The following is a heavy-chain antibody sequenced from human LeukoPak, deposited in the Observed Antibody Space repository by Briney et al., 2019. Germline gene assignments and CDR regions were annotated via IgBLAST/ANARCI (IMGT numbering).Heavy chain of an antibody. CDR2: ICSSSSYI. V-gene: IGHV3-21*01. J-gene: IGHJ4*02. Sequence: GGSLRLSCAASGFTFSSYSMNWVRQAPGKGLEWVSSICSSSSYIYYADSVKGRFTISRENAKNSLYLQMNSPRAEDTSVYYCASHSGYDIQKRDYWGQGTLVTVSS. CDR1: GFTFSSYS. D-gene: IGHD5-12*01. CDR3: ASHSGYDIQKRDY.